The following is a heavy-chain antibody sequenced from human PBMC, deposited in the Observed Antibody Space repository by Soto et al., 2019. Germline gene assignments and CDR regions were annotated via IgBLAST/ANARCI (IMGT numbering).Heavy chain of an antibody. CDR1: GDSISSYY. CDR3: ARGRWSDP. CDR2: IYDSGRT. J-gene: IGHJ5*02. V-gene: IGHV4-59*01. Sequence: SETLSLTCTVSGDSISSYYWSWIRQPPGKGLEWIGYIYDSGRTNYNPSLKSRVTISVDTSKNQFSLKLSSVTAADTAVYYFARGRWSDPWGQGTLVTVS.